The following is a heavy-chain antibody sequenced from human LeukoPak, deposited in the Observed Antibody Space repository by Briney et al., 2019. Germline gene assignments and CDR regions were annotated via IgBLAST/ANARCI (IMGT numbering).Heavy chain of an antibody. CDR2: ISSNGGST. Sequence: GGSLRLSCAASGFTFSSYAMHWVRQAPGKGLEYVSAISSNGGSTYYANSVKGRFTISRDNSKNTLYLQMGSLRAEDMAVYYCARVSDYYDSSGYYLDYWGQGTLVTVSS. CDR3: ARVSDYYDSSGYYLDY. D-gene: IGHD3-22*01. V-gene: IGHV3-64*01. CDR1: GFTFSSYA. J-gene: IGHJ4*02.